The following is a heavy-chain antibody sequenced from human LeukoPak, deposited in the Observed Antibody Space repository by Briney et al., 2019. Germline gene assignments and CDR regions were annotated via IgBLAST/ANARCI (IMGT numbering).Heavy chain of an antibody. J-gene: IGHJ6*04. CDR1: GFTFSTSW. CDR3: ARDPHDFWSGFPIDV. D-gene: IGHD3-3*01. Sequence: GGSLRLSCAASGFTFSTSWMHWVRQAPGKGLEWVANIKQDGSEKYYVDSVKGRFTISRDNAKNSLYLQMNSLRAEDSAVYYCARDPHDFWSGFPIDVWGTGTTVTVSS. CDR2: IKQDGSEK. V-gene: IGHV3-7*01.